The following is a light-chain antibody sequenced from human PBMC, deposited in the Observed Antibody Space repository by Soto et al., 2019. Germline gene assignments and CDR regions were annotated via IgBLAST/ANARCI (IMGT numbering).Light chain of an antibody. J-gene: IGLJ2*01. CDR3: SSYTTSSTLVI. V-gene: IGLV2-14*01. CDR2: DVI. CDR1: SSDVGGYNY. Sequence: QSVLTQPASVSGSPGQSITISCTGTSSDVGGYNYFSWYQQRPGKAPKLIIFDVINRPLGVSNRCSGSKSGNTASLTISGLQAEDEADYYCSSYTTSSTLVIFGGGTKLTVL.